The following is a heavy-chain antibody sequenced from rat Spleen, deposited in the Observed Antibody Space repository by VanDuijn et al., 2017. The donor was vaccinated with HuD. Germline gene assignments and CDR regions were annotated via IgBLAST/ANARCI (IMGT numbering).Heavy chain of an antibody. Sequence: EVQLVESGGGLVQPGRSLKLSCAASGFTFSDYNMAWVRQAPKKGLEWVANISYDGSSTYYRDSVKGRFTISRDNAKSTLYLQMDSLRSEDTATYYCARPPTGVDYWGQGVMVTVSS. CDR2: ISYDGSST. V-gene: IGHV5-7*01. CDR1: GFTFSDYN. CDR3: ARPPTGVDY. J-gene: IGHJ2*01. D-gene: IGHD3-4*01.